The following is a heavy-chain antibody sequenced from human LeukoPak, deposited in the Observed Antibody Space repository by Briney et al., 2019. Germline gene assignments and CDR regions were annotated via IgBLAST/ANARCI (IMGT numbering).Heavy chain of an antibody. CDR3: ARTVGATKWDDAFDI. CDR2: IGTAGDT. V-gene: IGHV3-13*01. D-gene: IGHD1-26*01. CDR1: GFTFSSYD. Sequence: PGGSLRLSCAASGFTFSSYDMHWVRQATGKGLEWVSAIGTAGDTYYPGSVKGRFTISRENAKNSLYLQMNSLRAGDTAVYYCARTVGATKWDDAFDIWGQGTMVTVSS. J-gene: IGHJ3*02.